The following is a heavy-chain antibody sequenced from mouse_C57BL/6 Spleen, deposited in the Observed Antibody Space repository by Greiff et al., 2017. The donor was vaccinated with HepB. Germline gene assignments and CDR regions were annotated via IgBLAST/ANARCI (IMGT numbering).Heavy chain of an antibody. CDR3: ARYGYYPYYYAMDY. J-gene: IGHJ4*01. V-gene: IGHV1-72*01. CDR1: GYTFTSYW. Sequence: QVQLKQPGAELVKPGASVKLSCKASGYTFTSYWMHWVKQRPGRGLEWIGRIDPNSGGTKYNEKFKSKATLTVDKPSSTAYMQLSSLTSEDSAVYYGARYGYYPYYYAMDYWGQGTSVTVSS. CDR2: IDPNSGGT. D-gene: IGHD2-3*01.